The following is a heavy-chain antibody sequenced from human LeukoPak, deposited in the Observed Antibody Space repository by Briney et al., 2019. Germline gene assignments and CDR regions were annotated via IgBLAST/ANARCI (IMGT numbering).Heavy chain of an antibody. Sequence: SETLSLTCAVYGESFSAYYWSWIRQPPGKGLEWIGEINHSGSTNYNPSLKSRVTISVDTSKNQFSLKLSSVTAADTAVYYCAGGRIQLWLRHAYYFDYWGQGTLVTVSS. D-gene: IGHD5-18*01. J-gene: IGHJ4*02. CDR1: GESFSAYY. CDR3: AGGRIQLWLRHAYYFDY. CDR2: INHSGST. V-gene: IGHV4-34*01.